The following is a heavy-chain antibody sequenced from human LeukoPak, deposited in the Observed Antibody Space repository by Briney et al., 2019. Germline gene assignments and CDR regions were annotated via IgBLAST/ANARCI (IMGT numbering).Heavy chain of an antibody. D-gene: IGHD3-22*01. V-gene: IGHV3-30*18. Sequence: GGSLRLSCAASGFTFSSYGMHWVRQAPGKGLEWVAVISYDGSNKYYADSVKGRFTISRDNSKNTLYLQMNSLRAEDTAVYYCAKEGYYYDSSGYYRPHNFDYWGQGTLVTVSS. CDR1: GFTFSSYG. CDR3: AKEGYYYDSSGYYRPHNFDY. CDR2: ISYDGSNK. J-gene: IGHJ4*02.